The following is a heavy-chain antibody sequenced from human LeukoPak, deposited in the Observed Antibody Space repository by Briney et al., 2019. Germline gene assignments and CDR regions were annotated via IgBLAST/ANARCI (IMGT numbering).Heavy chain of an antibody. CDR3: ARMVPSTGVVFRYYFDY. CDR2: IYHTGST. CDR1: GASISSGSYY. V-gene: IGHV4-30-2*02. D-gene: IGHD3-3*01. Sequence: SQTLSLTCTVSGASISSGSYYWNWIRQTPEKGLEWIGYIYHTGSTYYNPSLKSRVTISVDTSKNQFSLKLSSVTAADTAVYYCARMVPSTGVVFRYYFDYWGQGTLVTVSS. J-gene: IGHJ4*02.